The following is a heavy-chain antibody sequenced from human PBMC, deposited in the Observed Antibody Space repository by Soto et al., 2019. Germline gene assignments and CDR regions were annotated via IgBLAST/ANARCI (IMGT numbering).Heavy chain of an antibody. J-gene: IGHJ4*02. D-gene: IGHD3-3*01. Sequence: GGSLRLSCAASGFTFSSYAMSWVRQAPGKGLEWVSAISGSGGSTYYADSVKGRFTISRGNSKNTLYLQMNSLRAEDTAVYYFEKRPGNDFWSGYYIDWGQGTLVTVSS. CDR2: ISGSGGST. CDR3: EKRPGNDFWSGYYID. CDR1: GFTFSSYA. V-gene: IGHV3-23*01.